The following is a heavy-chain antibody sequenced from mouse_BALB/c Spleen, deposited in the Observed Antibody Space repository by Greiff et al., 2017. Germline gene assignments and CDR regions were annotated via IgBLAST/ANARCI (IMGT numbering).Heavy chain of an antibody. V-gene: IGHV1-80*01. CDR1: GYAFSSYW. D-gene: IGHD2-4*01. CDR2: IYPGDGDT. J-gene: IGHJ4*01. CDR3: ARNDYEYYAMDY. Sequence: QVQLKQSGAELVRPGSSVKISCKASGYAFSSYWMNWVKQRPGQGLEWIGQIYPGDGDTNYNGKFKGKATLTADKSSSTAYMQLSSLTSEDSAVYFCARNDYEYYAMDYWGQGTSVTVSS.